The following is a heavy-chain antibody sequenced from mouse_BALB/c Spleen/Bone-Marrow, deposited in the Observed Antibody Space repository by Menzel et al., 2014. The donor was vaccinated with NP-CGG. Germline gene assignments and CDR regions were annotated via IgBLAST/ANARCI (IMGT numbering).Heavy chain of an antibody. J-gene: IGHJ4*01. Sequence: EVNLVESGAELVKPGASVKSSCTASGFNIKDTYMHWVKQRPEQGLEWIGRIDPANGNTKYDPKFQRKATITADTSSNTAYLQLSSLTSEDTAVYYCARWEYYAMDYWGQGTSVTVSS. V-gene: IGHV14-3*02. CDR3: ARWEYYAMDY. D-gene: IGHD4-1*01. CDR2: IDPANGNT. CDR1: GFNIKDTY.